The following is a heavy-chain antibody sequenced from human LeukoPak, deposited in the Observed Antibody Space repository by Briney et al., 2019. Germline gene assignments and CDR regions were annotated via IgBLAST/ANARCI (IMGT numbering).Heavy chain of an antibody. CDR3: AKEPQYCTNGVCYSHGMDV. Sequence: PGGSLRLSCAASGFTFSSYAMSWVRRAPGKGLEWVSAIRGSGGSTYYADSAKGRFTISRDNSKNTLYLQMNSLRAEDTAVYYCAKEPQYCTNGVCYSHGMDVWGQGTTVTVSS. CDR2: IRGSGGST. J-gene: IGHJ6*02. V-gene: IGHV3-23*01. D-gene: IGHD2-8*01. CDR1: GFTFSSYA.